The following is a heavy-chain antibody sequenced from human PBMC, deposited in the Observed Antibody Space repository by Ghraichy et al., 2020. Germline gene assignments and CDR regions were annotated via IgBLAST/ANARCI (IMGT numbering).Heavy chain of an antibody. D-gene: IGHD1-14*01. CDR3: ARGGGSPPLNYYYYYGMDV. Sequence: SETLSLTCAVYGGSFSGYYWSWIRQPPGKGLEWIGEINHSGSTNYNPSLKSRVTISVDTSKNQFSLKLSSVTAADTAVYYCARGGGSPPLNYYYYYGMDVWGQGTTVTVSS. CDR1: GGSFSGYY. CDR2: INHSGST. J-gene: IGHJ6*02. V-gene: IGHV4-34*01.